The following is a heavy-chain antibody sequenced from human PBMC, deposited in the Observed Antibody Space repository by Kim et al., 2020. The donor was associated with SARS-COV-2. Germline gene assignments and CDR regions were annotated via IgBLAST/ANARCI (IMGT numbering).Heavy chain of an antibody. V-gene: IGHV3-15*01. CDR1: GFTFSNAW. J-gene: IGHJ4*02. D-gene: IGHD6-13*01. Sequence: GSLRLSCTASGFTFSNAWMNWVRQAPGKGLEWVGHIKSKIDGGTTDYPAPVKDRFTISRDDSKNTLYLQINSLKTEDTAVYYCATDYSSRLRWGQGTLVTVSS. CDR3: ATDYSSRLR. CDR2: IKSKIDGGTT.